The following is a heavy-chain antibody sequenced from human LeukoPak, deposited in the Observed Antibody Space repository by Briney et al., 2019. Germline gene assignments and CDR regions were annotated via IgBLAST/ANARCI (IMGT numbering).Heavy chain of an antibody. D-gene: IGHD3-3*01. V-gene: IGHV4-34*01. CDR1: GGSFSGYY. CDR2: IYYSGST. CDR3: ARQVPTWSGYHFDY. J-gene: IGHJ4*02. Sequence: SETLSLTCAVYGGSFSGYYWSWIRQPPGKGLEWIGSIYYSGSTYYNPSLKSRVTISVDTSKNQFSLKLSSVTAADTAVYYCARQVPTWSGYHFDYWGQGTLVTVSS.